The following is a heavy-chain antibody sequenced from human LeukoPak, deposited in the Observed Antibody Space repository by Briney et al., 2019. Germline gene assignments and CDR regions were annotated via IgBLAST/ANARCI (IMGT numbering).Heavy chain of an antibody. V-gene: IGHV3-30*18. J-gene: IGHJ4*02. D-gene: IGHD5-12*01. CDR2: ISYDGSNK. CDR3: AKDLGVATIGVPVT. Sequence: GGSLRLSCAASGFTFSSYGMHWVRQAPGKGLEWVAVISYDGSNKYYVDSVKGRFTISRDNSKNTLYLQMNSLRAEDTAVYYCAKDLGVATIGVPVTWGQGTLVTVSS. CDR1: GFTFSSYG.